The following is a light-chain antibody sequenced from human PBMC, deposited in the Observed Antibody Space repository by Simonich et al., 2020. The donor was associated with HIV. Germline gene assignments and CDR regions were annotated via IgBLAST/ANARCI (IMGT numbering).Light chain of an antibody. CDR1: QAISNS. CDR2: AAS. J-gene: IGKJ2*01. CDR3: QQYYSTPPT. Sequence: DIQMTQSPSSLSASVGDRVTIPCRASQAISNSLAWDQQKPGKAPKLLLFAASRLESGVPSRFSGSGSGTDYTLTISSLQPEDFATYYCQQYYSTPPTFGQGTKLEIK. V-gene: IGKV1-NL1*01.